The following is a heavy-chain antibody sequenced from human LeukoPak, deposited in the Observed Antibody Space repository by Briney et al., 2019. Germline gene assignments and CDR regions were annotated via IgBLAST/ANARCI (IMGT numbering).Heavy chain of an antibody. CDR3: ARGRYFDV. CDR1: GFTFSSYA. D-gene: IGHD3-9*01. Sequence: PGGSLRLSCAASGFTFSSYAMHWARQAPGKGLEWVAVISYDGSNKYYADSVKGRFTISRDNSKNTLYLQMNGLRAEDTAVYYCARGRYFDVWGQGTLVTVSS. CDR2: ISYDGSNK. J-gene: IGHJ4*02. V-gene: IGHV3-30-3*01.